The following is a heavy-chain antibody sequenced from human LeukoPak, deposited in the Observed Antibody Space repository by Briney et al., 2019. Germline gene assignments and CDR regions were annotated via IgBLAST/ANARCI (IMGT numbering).Heavy chain of an antibody. CDR3: ARDVGYCSSTSCYMPSGWFDP. D-gene: IGHD2-2*03. J-gene: IGHJ5*02. CDR1: GGSISSYY. CDR2: IYTSGST. V-gene: IGHV4-4*07. Sequence: SETLSLTCTVSGGSISSYYWSWIRQPAGKGLEWIGRIYTSGSTNYNPSLKSRVTMSVDTTKNQFSLKLSSVTAADTAVYYCARDVGYCSSTSCYMPSGWFDPWGQGTLVTVSS.